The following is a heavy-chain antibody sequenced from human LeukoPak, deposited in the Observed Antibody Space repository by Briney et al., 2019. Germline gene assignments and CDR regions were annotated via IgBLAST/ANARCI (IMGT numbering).Heavy chain of an antibody. CDR3: AREAVGATDVYFDY. V-gene: IGHV4-59*01. CDR2: IYYSGST. J-gene: IGHJ4*02. D-gene: IGHD1-26*01. CDR1: GGSISSYY. Sequence: SETLSLTCTVSGGSISSYYWSWIRQPPGKGLEWIGYIYYSGSTNYNPSLKSRVTISVDTSKNQFSLKLSSVTAADTAVYYCAREAVGATDVYFDYWGQGTLVTVSS.